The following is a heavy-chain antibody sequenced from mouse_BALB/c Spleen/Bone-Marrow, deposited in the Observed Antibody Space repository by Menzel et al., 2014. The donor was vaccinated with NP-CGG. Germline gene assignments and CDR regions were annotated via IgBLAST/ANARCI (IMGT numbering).Heavy chain of an antibody. V-gene: IGHV3-1*02. J-gene: IGHJ2*01. CDR1: AYSITSGYG. CDR3: TRETAIVADFDY. CDR2: IHYSGNT. D-gene: IGHD1-1*01. Sequence: EVQGVESGPDLVKPSQLVSLTCTVTAYSITSGYGWHWIRQFPGNRLEWMGYIHYSGNTDYNPSLKSRISITRDTSKNQFFLQLNSLTTEDTATYYCTRETAIVADFDYWGQGTTLTVSS.